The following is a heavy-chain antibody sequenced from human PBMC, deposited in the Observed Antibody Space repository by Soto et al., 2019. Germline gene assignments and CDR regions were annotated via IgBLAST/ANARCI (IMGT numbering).Heavy chain of an antibody. J-gene: IGHJ4*02. CDR2: ISGSGGNT. CDR1: GFTFSSYA. CDR3: ATGLTTTWYDD. V-gene: IGHV3-23*01. Sequence: EVQLLESGGGLVQPGGSLRLACAASGFTFSSYAMSWVRQAPGKGLEWVSVISGSGGNTYYADSVKGRFTVSRDNSKNPLYLEMNSLRAEDPAVYYCATGLTTTWYDDWGQGTLVTVSS. D-gene: IGHD6-13*01.